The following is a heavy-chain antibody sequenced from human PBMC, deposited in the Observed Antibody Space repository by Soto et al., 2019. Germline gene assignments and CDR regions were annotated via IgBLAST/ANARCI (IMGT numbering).Heavy chain of an antibody. Sequence: QVQLVESGGGVVQPGRSLRLSCAASGFTFSSYGMHWVRQAPGKGLEWVAVIWYDGSNKYYADYVKGRFTISRDNSKNTLYLQMHSLRAEDMPMYYCAIDTPPRSSRSWYVWGQGPTVTVSS. V-gene: IGHV3-33*01. CDR3: AIDTPPRSSRSWYV. CDR1: GFTFSSYG. D-gene: IGHD6-13*01. J-gene: IGHJ6*02. CDR2: IWYDGSNK.